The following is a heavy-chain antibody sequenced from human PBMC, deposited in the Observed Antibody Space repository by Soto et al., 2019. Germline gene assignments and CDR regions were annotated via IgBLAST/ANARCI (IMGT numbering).Heavy chain of an antibody. CDR3: VRRHVSATPIDGFDP. CDR2: INAANGDT. V-gene: IGHV1-3*01. CDR1: GYTFTSYG. Sequence: ASVKVSCKASGYTFTSYGIHWVRQAPGQRLEWMGWINAANGDTKYSPTFQGSVTITRDTSAGTAYMELSSLRSDDTAVYYCVRRHVSATPIDGFDPWGEGTLVTVSS. D-gene: IGHD2-21*02. J-gene: IGHJ5*02.